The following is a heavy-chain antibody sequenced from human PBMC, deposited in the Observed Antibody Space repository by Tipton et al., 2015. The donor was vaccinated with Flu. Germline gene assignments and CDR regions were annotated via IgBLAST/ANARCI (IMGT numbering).Heavy chain of an antibody. CDR3: ARSTPIAATGWGMDV. J-gene: IGHJ6*02. CDR2: IYHSGST. D-gene: IGHD6-13*01. Sequence: TLSLTCAVSGGSISSGGYPWIWIRQPPGKGLEWIGYIYHSGSTYYNASLKSRVTISVDRSKNQFSLKLSSVTAADTAVYYCARSTPIAATGWGMDVWGQGTTVTVSS. CDR1: GGSISSGGYP. V-gene: IGHV4-30-2*01.